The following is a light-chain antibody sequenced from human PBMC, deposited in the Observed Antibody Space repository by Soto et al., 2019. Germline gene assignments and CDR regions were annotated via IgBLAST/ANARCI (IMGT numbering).Light chain of an antibody. CDR3: QQYNIWPPIT. J-gene: IGKJ5*01. Sequence: EIVMTQSPATLSVSPGERATLSCRASQSVSSNVAWYQQKPGQAPRLLIYGAYTRAAGVPARFSGSGSGTEFTLTITSLQSDDIALYYCQQYNIWPPITFGQGTRLEIK. CDR2: GAY. CDR1: QSVSSN. V-gene: IGKV3-15*01.